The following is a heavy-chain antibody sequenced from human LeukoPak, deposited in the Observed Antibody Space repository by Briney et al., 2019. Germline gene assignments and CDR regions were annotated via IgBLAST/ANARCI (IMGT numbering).Heavy chain of an antibody. J-gene: IGHJ4*02. V-gene: IGHV1-69*04. Sequence: ASVTVSCKASGGTFSSYAISWVRQAPGQGLEWMGRIIPILGIANYAQKFQRRVTITADKSTSTAYMELSSLRSEDTAVYYCARGDDLRPVDYWGQGTLVTVSS. CDR3: ARGDDLRPVDY. CDR1: GGTFSSYA. CDR2: IIPILGIA. D-gene: IGHD3-16*01.